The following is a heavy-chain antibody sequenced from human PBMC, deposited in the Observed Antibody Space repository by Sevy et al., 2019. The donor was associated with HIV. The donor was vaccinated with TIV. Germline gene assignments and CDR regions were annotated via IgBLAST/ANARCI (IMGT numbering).Heavy chain of an antibody. Sequence: GGSLRLSCAASGFTFSSYEMIWVRQAPGRGLEWVSYISNTGRTISYSDSVRGRFTVSRDNAKNSLYLHMNSPRAEDAATYYCARDLPPSATTVAHFDYWGRGTLVTVSS. CDR1: GFTFSSYE. CDR3: ARDLPPSATTVAHFDY. V-gene: IGHV3-48*03. J-gene: IGHJ4*02. D-gene: IGHD4-17*01. CDR2: ISNTGRTI.